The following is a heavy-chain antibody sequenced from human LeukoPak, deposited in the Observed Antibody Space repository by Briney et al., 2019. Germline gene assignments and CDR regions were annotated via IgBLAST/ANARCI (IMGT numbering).Heavy chain of an antibody. CDR1: GYTFTGYY. J-gene: IGHJ4*02. CDR3: ARGLLWFGELSTLGY. D-gene: IGHD3-10*01. CDR2: INAGNGNT. Sequence: ASVKVSCKASGYTFTGYYMHWVRQAPGQRLEWMGWINAGNGNTKYSQNLQGRVTIAGDTSASTAYMELTSLRSEDTAVYYCARGLLWFGELSTLGYWGQGTLVTVS. V-gene: IGHV1-3*01.